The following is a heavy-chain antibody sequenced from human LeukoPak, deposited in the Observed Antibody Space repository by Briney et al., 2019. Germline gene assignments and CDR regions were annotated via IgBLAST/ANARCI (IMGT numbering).Heavy chain of an antibody. CDR3: AREPRIAVAGTGPAAFDI. Sequence: PGGSLRLSCAASGFTFSSHWMHWVRQAPGKGLVWVSRSNSDGSSTTYADSVKGRFTISRDNAKNTLYLQMNSLRAEDTAVYYCAREPRIAVAGTGPAAFDIWGQGTMVTVSS. CDR1: GFTFSSHW. CDR2: SNSDGSST. V-gene: IGHV3-74*01. D-gene: IGHD6-19*01. J-gene: IGHJ3*02.